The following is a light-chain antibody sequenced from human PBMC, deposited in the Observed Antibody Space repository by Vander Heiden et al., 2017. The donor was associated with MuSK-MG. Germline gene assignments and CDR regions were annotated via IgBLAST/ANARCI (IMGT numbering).Light chain of an antibody. CDR3: SSYTSSSTLEGVV. Sequence: QSALTQPASVSGSPGQSITISCPGTSSAVGGYNYVSWYQQHPGKAPELMIYDVSNRPTGLSTRFSGSKSGNTASLTISGLQAEDEADYDCSSYTSSSTLEGVVFGGGTKLTVL. V-gene: IGLV2-14*01. CDR2: DVS. J-gene: IGLJ2*01. CDR1: SSAVGGYNY.